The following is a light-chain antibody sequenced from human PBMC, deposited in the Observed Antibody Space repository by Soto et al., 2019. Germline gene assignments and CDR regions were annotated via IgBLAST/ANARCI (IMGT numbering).Light chain of an antibody. Sequence: DIQMTQSPSSLSASVGDRVTITCQAIQGIKSYLNWYQQKSGKAPRLLIYDASTLDTGVPDRFSGSGSGTEFTLTISCLQPEDFAAYYCQQYDSYPRTFGGGTKVDIK. CDR1: QGIKSY. J-gene: IGKJ4*01. CDR2: DAS. V-gene: IGKV1-9*01. CDR3: QQYDSYPRT.